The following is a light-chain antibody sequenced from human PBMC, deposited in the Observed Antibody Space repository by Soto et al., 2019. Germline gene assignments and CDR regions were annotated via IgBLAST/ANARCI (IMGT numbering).Light chain of an antibody. V-gene: IGLV1-44*01. J-gene: IGLJ2*01. CDR1: SSNIGSNT. CDR3: AAWDDSLNGVV. CDR2: SNN. Sequence: VLTQPPSASGTPGQRVTISCSGSSSNIGSNTVNWYQQLPGTAPKLLIYSNNQRPSGVPDRFSGSKSGTSASLAISGLQSEDEADYYCAAWDDSLNGVVFGGGTKVTVL.